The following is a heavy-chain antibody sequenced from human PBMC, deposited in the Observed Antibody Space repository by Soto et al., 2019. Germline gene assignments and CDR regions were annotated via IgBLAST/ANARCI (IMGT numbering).Heavy chain of an antibody. CDR3: ARDGEYYYGSGSYSPFDY. Sequence: SVKVSCKASGGTFSSYAISWVRHAPGQGLEWMGGIIPIFGTANYAQKFQGRVTITADESTSTAYMELSSLRSEDTAVYYCARDGEYYYGSGSYSPFDYWGQGTLVTVSS. D-gene: IGHD3-10*01. J-gene: IGHJ4*02. CDR1: GGTFSSYA. CDR2: IIPIFGTA. V-gene: IGHV1-69*13.